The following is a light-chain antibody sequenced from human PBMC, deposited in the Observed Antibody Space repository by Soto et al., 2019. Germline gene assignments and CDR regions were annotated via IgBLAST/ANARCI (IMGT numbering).Light chain of an antibody. Sequence: QSALTQPPSVSAAPGQKVTISRSGSSSNIGNNYVSWYQQLPGTAPKLLIYDNNKRPSGIPDRFSGSKSGTSATLGITGLQTGDEADYYCGTWDSSLSAGNYVFGTGTKVTVL. CDR2: DNN. J-gene: IGLJ1*01. CDR3: GTWDSSLSAGNYV. CDR1: SSNIGNNY. V-gene: IGLV1-51*01.